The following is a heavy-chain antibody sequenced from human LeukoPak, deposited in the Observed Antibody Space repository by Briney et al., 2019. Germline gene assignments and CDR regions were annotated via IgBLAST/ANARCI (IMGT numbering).Heavy chain of an antibody. CDR1: GGSFSGYY. CDR3: ARESSYSSSPFDY. D-gene: IGHD6-6*01. CDR2: INHSGST. J-gene: IGHJ4*02. Sequence: SETLSLTCAVYGGSFSGYYWSWIRQPPGKGLEWIGEINHSGSTSYNPSLKSRVTISVDTSKNQFSLKLSSVTAADTAVYYCARESSYSSSPFDYWGQGTLVTVSS. V-gene: IGHV4-34*01.